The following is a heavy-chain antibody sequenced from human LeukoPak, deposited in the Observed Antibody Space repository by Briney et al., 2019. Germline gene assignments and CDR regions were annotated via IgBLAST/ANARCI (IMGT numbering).Heavy chain of an antibody. CDR3: AKDRGAKVDTGTLDY. Sequence: PGGSLRLSCAASGLTFSSYAMSWVRQAPGKGLEWVSGISHSADSTHYADSVKGRFTISRDNSKNTLFLQMNSLRAEDTALYYCAKDRGAKVDTGTLDYWGQGTLVTVSS. J-gene: IGHJ4*02. CDR1: GLTFSSYA. D-gene: IGHD5-18*01. CDR2: ISHSADST. V-gene: IGHV3-23*01.